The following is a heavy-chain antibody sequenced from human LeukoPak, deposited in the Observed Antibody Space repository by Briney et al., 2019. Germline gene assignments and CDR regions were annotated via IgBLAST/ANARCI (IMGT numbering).Heavy chain of an antibody. CDR2: IKQDGSEK. Sequence: PGGSLRLSCAAPGFTFSSCWMSWVRQAPGKGLEWVANIKQDGSEKYYVDSVKGRFTISRDNAKNSLYLQMNSLRAEDTAVYYCARVYSWSLDYWGQGTLVTVSS. CDR3: ARVYSWSLDY. D-gene: IGHD6-13*01. J-gene: IGHJ4*02. CDR1: GFTFSSCW. V-gene: IGHV3-7*03.